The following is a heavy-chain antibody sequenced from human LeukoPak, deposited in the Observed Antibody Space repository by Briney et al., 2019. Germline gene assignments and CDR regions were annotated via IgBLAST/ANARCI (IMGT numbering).Heavy chain of an antibody. CDR2: ISWNSGSI. V-gene: IGHV3-9*01. D-gene: IGHD6-13*01. Sequence: GGSLRLSCAASGFTFDDYAMHWVRQAPGKGLEWVSGISWNSGSIGYADSVKGRFTISRDNAKNSLYLQMNSLRAEDTALYYCARDDSGSSSWDYWGQGTLVTVSS. CDR1: GFTFDDYA. CDR3: ARDDSGSSSWDY. J-gene: IGHJ4*02.